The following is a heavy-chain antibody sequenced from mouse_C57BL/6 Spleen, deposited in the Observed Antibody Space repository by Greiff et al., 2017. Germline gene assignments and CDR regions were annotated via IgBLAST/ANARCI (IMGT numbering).Heavy chain of an antibody. CDR3: ARRPMVTTTRYAMDY. CDR1: GYTFTSYW. J-gene: IGHJ4*01. D-gene: IGHD2-2*01. V-gene: IGHV1-50*01. CDR2: IVPSDSYT. Sequence: QVQLQQPGAELVKPGASVKLSCKASGYTFTSYWMPWVKQRPGQGLEWIGEIVPSDSYTNYNQKFKGKATLTVDTSSSTAYMQLRSLTSEDSAVYYCARRPMVTTTRYAMDYWGQGTSVTVSS.